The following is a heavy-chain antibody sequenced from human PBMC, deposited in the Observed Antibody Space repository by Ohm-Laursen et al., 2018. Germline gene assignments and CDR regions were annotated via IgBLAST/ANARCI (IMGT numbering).Heavy chain of an antibody. J-gene: IGHJ6*02. CDR1: GFTFSSYA. CDR2: ISGSGDTT. CDR3: ARVLGISPSSTKYGMDV. D-gene: IGHD2-2*01. Sequence: SLRLSCTASGFTFSSYAMSWVRQAPGKGLEWVSVISGSGDTTYYADSVKGRFTISRDNSKNTLYMQMNSLRAEDTAVYYCARVLGISPSSTKYGMDVWGQGTSVTVSS. V-gene: IGHV3-23*01.